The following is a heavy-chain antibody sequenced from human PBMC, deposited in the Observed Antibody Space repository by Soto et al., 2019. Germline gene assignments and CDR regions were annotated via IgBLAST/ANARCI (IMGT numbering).Heavy chain of an antibody. V-gene: IGHV3-30*18. D-gene: IGHD4-17*01. CDR2: ISYDGTNK. CDR1: LFTFSTYG. J-gene: IGHJ6*02. Sequence: VWSLRLSCASSLFTFSTYGMHLVLHPPFKLLEWVAVISYDGTNKFYSDSVKGRFTISRDNFKNTLTLQMNSLRADDTAVYSCAKDLQSYGDYDYYCYGMEVWGLGTRVTVS. CDR3: AKDLQSYGDYDYYCYGMEV.